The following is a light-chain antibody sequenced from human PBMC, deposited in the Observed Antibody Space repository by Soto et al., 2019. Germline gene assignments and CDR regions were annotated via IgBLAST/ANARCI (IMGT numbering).Light chain of an antibody. Sequence: VLTQSPGTLSLSPGERATLSCRASQSVSSQLAWYQQKPGQAPRLLTYGASNRATGIPDRFSGSGSGTDFTLTISRLEPEDFAVYYCQHFSHSPITFGQGTRLEIK. CDR3: QHFSHSPIT. V-gene: IGKV3-20*01. J-gene: IGKJ5*01. CDR2: GAS. CDR1: QSVSSQ.